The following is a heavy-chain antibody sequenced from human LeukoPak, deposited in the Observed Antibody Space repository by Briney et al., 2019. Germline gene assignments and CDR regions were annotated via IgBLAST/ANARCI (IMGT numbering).Heavy chain of an antibody. Sequence: PGGSLRLSCAASGFNFSSYAMNWVRQAPGKGLEWVSVISGSGDSTNYADSVKGRFTISRDNSKNTLYLQMNSLRAEDTAVYFCARDRLQHYFDYWGQGTLVTVSS. CDR3: ARDRLQHYFDY. CDR2: ISGSGDST. CDR1: GFNFSSYA. D-gene: IGHD4-11*01. V-gene: IGHV3-23*01. J-gene: IGHJ4*02.